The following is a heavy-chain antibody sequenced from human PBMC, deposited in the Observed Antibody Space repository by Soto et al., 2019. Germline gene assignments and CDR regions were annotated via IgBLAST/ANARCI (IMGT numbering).Heavy chain of an antibody. J-gene: IGHJ4*02. V-gene: IGHV1-18*01. D-gene: IGHD3-22*01. CDR2: ISAYNGNT. CDR3: ARVKYTIINYDCSGPNDY. CDR1: GYTFTSYG. Sequence: AAVKVSCKASGYTFTSYGISWVRQAPGQGLEWMGWISAYNGNTNYAQKLQGRVTMTTDTSTSTAYMELRSLRSDDTAVYYWARVKYTIINYDCSGPNDYWGQGTLVTVSS.